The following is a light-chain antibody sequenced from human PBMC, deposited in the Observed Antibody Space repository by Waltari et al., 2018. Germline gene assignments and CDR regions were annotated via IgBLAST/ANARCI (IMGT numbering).Light chain of an antibody. Sequence: DIQMTQSPSTLSASVGDRVTLTCRASQIISTWLAWYQQKPGKAPKLPIYKASGLESGVPSRFSGSGSGTEFTLTISSLQPDDFATYYCQQYNDYPLTFGGGTKVEIK. V-gene: IGKV1-5*03. CDR1: QIISTW. J-gene: IGKJ4*01. CDR2: KAS. CDR3: QQYNDYPLT.